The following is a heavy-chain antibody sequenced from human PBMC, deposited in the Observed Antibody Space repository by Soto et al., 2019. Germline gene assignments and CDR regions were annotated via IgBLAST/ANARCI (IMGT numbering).Heavy chain of an antibody. CDR3: ARLTVAASWTGYYFDY. CDR2: IYYSGST. Sequence: SETLSLTCTVSGGSISSSSYYWGWIRQPPGKGLEWIGSIYYSGSTYYNPSLKSRVTISVDTSKNQFSLKLSSVTAADTAVYYCARLTVAASWTGYYFDYWGQGTLDTVSS. CDR1: GGSISSSSYY. V-gene: IGHV4-39*01. J-gene: IGHJ4*02. D-gene: IGHD3-3*01.